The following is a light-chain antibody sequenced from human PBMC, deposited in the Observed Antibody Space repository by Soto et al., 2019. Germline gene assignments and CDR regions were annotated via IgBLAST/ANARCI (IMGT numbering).Light chain of an antibody. CDR3: CSYTGFYSCV. V-gene: IGLV2-11*01. J-gene: IGLJ1*01. CDR1: NSDVGGYNY. CDR2: DVT. Sequence: QSALTQPRSVSASPGQSVTISCTGTNSDVGGYNYVSWYQQYPGKAPKVMIYDVTKRPSGVPDRFSGSKSGNTASLTISGPQTADEADYYCCSYTGFYSCVFGPGTKVTVL.